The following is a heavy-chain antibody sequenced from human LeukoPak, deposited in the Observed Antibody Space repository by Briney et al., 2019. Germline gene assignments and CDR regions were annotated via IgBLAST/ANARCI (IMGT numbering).Heavy chain of an antibody. CDR1: VFTFSSYG. J-gene: IGHJ3*02. CDR2: ISYDGSNK. Sequence: GGSLRLSCAASVFTFSSYGMHWVRQAPGEGLEWVAVISYDGSNKYYVDSVKGRFTISRDNSKNTLYLQMNSLRAEDTAVYYCAKWPTWSSDAFDIWGQGTMVTVSS. V-gene: IGHV3-30*18. CDR3: AKWPTWSSDAFDI. D-gene: IGHD6-6*01.